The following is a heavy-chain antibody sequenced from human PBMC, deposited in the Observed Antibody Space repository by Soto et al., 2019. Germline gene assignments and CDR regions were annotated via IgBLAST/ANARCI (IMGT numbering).Heavy chain of an antibody. D-gene: IGHD2-15*01. V-gene: IGHV6-1*01. CDR1: GDSVSSNGAC. CDR2: IYYRSKWFH. Sequence: PSQTLSLTRVISGDSVSSNGACWNWIRQSPSRGLQWLGRIYYRSKWFHDYAASVESRMAINPDTSRNKFSLQLNYVTPEDTAVYYCARVHCSAGTCLDGLDFWGQGTTVTVSS. J-gene: IGHJ6*02. CDR3: ARVHCSAGTCLDGLDF.